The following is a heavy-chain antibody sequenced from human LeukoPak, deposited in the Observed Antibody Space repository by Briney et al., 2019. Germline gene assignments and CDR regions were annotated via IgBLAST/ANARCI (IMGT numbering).Heavy chain of an antibody. CDR2: ISSSSSYI. J-gene: IGHJ5*02. Sequence: GRSLRLSCAASGFTFSSYSMNWVRQAPGKGLEWVSSISSSSSYIYYADSVKGRFTISRDNAKNSLYLQMNSLRAEDTAVYYCARDSYLPAASYNWFDPWGQGTLVTVSS. D-gene: IGHD2-2*01. V-gene: IGHV3-21*01. CDR1: GFTFSSYS. CDR3: ARDSYLPAASYNWFDP.